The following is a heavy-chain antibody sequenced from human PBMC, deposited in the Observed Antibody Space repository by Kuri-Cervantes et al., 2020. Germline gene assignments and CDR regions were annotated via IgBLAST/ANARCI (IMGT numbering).Heavy chain of an antibody. J-gene: IGHJ4*02. Sequence: SETLSLTCTVTGVSISSSNFFWGWIRQPPGEGLEWIGSVHSTGSTYYNPSLKSRVTISEDTSKNQFSLKLSSVTAADTAVYYCARYYGSGPFDSWGQGALVTVSS. D-gene: IGHD3-10*01. CDR2: VHSTGST. CDR1: GVSISSSNFF. V-gene: IGHV4-39*07. CDR3: ARYYGSGPFDS.